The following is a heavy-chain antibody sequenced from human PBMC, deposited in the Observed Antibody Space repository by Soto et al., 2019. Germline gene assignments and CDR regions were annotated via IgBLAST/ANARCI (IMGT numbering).Heavy chain of an antibody. Sequence: SGKCFCKACGGSFSSYASSWVRRGPGQGLEWMGGIIPIFGTANYAQKFQGRVTITADESTSTAYMELSSLRSEDTAVYYCARARGYSYGYLFDYWGQGTLVTVSS. D-gene: IGHD5-18*01. CDR1: GGSFSSYA. CDR3: ARARGYSYGYLFDY. V-gene: IGHV1-69*13. J-gene: IGHJ4*02. CDR2: IIPIFGTA.